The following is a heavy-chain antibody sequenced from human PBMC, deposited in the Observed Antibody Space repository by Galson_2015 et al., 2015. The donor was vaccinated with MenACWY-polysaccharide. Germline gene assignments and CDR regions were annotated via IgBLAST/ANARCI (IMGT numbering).Heavy chain of an antibody. CDR1: GFTFSRDG. D-gene: IGHD1-1*01. J-gene: IGHJ4*02. CDR2: ISYDESNE. V-gene: IGHV3-30*03. Sequence: SMSLCCAASGFTFSRDGMRWARRARGEGLGWVEVISYDESNEYYIDSVRGPFTISRDNSKNTVYLQMNSLRGDDTAVYYCARGTAAYECGGTGRVEDWGQGTLVTVSS. CDR3: ARGTAAYECGGTGRVED.